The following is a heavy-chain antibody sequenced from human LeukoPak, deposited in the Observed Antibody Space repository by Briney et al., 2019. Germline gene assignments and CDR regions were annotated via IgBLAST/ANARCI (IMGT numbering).Heavy chain of an antibody. CDR1: GFTVSSNY. D-gene: IGHD6-13*01. CDR2: ISWNSDNI. CDR3: AKDSSSWDNYLDS. V-gene: IGHV3-9*03. J-gene: IGHJ4*02. Sequence: PGGSLRLSCAASGFTVSSNYMSWVRQAPGRGLEWVSGISWNSDNIGYADSVRGRFTISRDNAKNSLFLQMNSLRAEDMALYYCAKDSSSWDNYLDSWGQGTLVTVSS.